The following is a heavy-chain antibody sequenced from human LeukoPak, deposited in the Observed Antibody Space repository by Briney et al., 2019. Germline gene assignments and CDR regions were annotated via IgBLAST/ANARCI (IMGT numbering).Heavy chain of an antibody. CDR2: IIPIFGTA. D-gene: IGHD5-18*01. V-gene: IGHV1-69*01. J-gene: IGHJ4*02. CDR3: ARSRGIQLWFGDY. Sequence: GASVKVSCKASGGTFSSYAISWVRQAPGQGLEWMGGIIPIFGTANYAQKFQGRVTITADESTSTAYMELSSLRSEDTAVYYCARSRGIQLWFGDYWGQGTLVTVSS. CDR1: GGTFSSYA.